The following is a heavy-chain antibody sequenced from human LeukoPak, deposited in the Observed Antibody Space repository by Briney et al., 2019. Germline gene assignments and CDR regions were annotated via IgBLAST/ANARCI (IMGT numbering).Heavy chain of an antibody. D-gene: IGHD2-2*01. V-gene: IGHV1-18*01. CDR2: ISAYNGNT. CDR3: ARDGGLGYCSSTSCQRGAFDI. CDR1: GYTFTSYG. Sequence: ASVKVSCKASGYTFTSYGISWVRQAPGQGLEWMGWISAYNGNTNYAQKLQGRVTITTDESTSTAYMELSSLRSEDTAVYYCARDGGLGYCSSTSCQRGAFDIWGQGTMVTVSS. J-gene: IGHJ3*02.